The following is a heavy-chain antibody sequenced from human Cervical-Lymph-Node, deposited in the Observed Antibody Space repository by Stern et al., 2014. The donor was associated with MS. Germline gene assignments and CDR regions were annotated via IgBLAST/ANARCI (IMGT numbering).Heavy chain of an antibody. CDR2: ISWSRGKI. CDR3: ARAIGFCSGGNCEPYYYYGIDV. J-gene: IGHJ6*02. V-gene: IGHV3-9*01. D-gene: IGHD2-15*01. CDR1: GFRFDDYA. Sequence: VQLVQSGGDLVQPGRSLRLSCAASGFRFDDYAMYWVRQAPGKGLEWVSGISWSRGKIGYADSVTGRFTISRDNVKNSLFLQMNSLRSEDTASYYCARAIGFCSGGNCEPYYYYGIDVWGQGTRVTVSS.